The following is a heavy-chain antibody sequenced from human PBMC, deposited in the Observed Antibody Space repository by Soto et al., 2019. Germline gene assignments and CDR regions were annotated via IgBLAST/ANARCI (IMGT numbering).Heavy chain of an antibody. D-gene: IGHD6-19*01. CDR1: GDSVSSNSAA. CDR2: TYYRSKWYY. V-gene: IGHV6-1*01. CDR3: ARGNSGLRAFDV. Sequence: SQTLSLTCAISGDSVSSNSAAWNWIRQSPARGLEWLGRTYYRSKWYYEYALSVKSRITITPDTSRNQFSLQLSSVTPEDTAVYYCARGNSGLRAFDVWGQGTMVTVSS. J-gene: IGHJ3*01.